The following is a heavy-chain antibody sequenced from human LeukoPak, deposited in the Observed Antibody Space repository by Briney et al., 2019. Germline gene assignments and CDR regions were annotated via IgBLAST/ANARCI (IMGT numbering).Heavy chain of an antibody. CDR3: AHTRWTRGYFDY. CDR1: GFSLTTNEVA. Sequence: SGPTLVKPTQTLTLTCTFSGFSLTTNEVAVGWIRQPPGKALEWLALIYWDDEKRYRPSLKDRLTITKDTSKNQVVLTMTNMDPVDTGTYYCAHTRWTRGYFDYWSQGTLVTVSS. D-gene: IGHD5-24*01. CDR2: IYWDDEK. V-gene: IGHV2-5*02. J-gene: IGHJ4*02.